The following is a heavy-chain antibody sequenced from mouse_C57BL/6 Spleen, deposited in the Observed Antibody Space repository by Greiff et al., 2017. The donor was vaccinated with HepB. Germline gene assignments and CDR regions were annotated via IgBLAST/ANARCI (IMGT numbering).Heavy chain of an antibody. V-gene: IGHV1-39*01. CDR1: GYSFTDYN. J-gene: IGHJ1*03. CDR3: AKGGIYYYGSTGYWYFDV. D-gene: IGHD1-1*01. Sequence: EVQLQESGPELVKPGASVKISCKASGYSFTDYNMNWVKQSNGKSLEWIGVINPNYGTTSYNQKFKGKATLTVDQSSSTAYMQLNSLTSEDSAVYYCAKGGIYYYGSTGYWYFDVWGTGTTVTVSS. CDR2: INPNYGTT.